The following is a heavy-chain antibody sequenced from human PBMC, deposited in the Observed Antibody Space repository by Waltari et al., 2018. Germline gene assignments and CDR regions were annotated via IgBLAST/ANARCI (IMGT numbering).Heavy chain of an antibody. J-gene: IGHJ4*01. V-gene: IGHV4-34*01. Sequence: QVQLHQWGAGQLKPSETLSLTCAVSGESFLGYFWSWIRQSPGKGLGWLGAIHCSGGTNYNPTLASRLSLSVDTTKKQFSLRLTSVTAADAALYFCARFGEVPPNYFFDYWGQGTLVSVSS. CDR2: IHCSGGT. CDR3: ARFGEVPPNYFFDY. CDR1: GESFLGYF. D-gene: IGHD2-21*01.